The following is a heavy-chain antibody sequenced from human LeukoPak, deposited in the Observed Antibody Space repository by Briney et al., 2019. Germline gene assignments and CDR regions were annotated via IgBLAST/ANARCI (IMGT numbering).Heavy chain of an antibody. V-gene: IGHV4-59*08. CDR1: GGSIIGHW. CDR2: VFYSGSN. Sequence: SETLSLTCSVSGGSIIGHWWSWIRQPPGKGLEWIGDVFYSGSNNYNPSLKSRLTISLDTSKNQFSLNLRSVTATDTAMYYCARRNTTDASIDFWGQGTLVTASS. CDR3: ARRNTTDASIDF. J-gene: IGHJ4*02. D-gene: IGHD1-1*01.